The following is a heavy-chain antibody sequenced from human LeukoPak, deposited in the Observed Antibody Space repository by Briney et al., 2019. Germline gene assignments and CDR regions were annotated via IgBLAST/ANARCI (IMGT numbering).Heavy chain of an antibody. CDR2: ISGSGGST. Sequence: PGGSLRLSCAASGFTFNNYGMNWVRQAPGKGLEWVSAISGSGGSTYYADSVKGRFTISRDNSKNTLYLQMNSLRAEDTAVYYCAKHERAVAGGGDYWGQGTLVTVSS. CDR3: AKHERAVAGGGDY. V-gene: IGHV3-23*01. J-gene: IGHJ4*02. CDR1: GFTFNNYG. D-gene: IGHD6-19*01.